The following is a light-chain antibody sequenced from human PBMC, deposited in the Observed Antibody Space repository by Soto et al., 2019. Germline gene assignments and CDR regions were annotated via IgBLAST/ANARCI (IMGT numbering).Light chain of an antibody. CDR3: HQYRSSPLT. J-gene: IGKJ4*01. Sequence: DIVLTQSPGTLSLSVGERATLSCRASQSVNSNFLAWYQQKPGQAPRLLIYGASSRATGIPDRFSGSGSGTDVTLTISRLEPEDFAVYFCHQYRSSPLTFGGGTKVEIK. CDR2: GAS. CDR1: QSVNSNF. V-gene: IGKV3-20*01.